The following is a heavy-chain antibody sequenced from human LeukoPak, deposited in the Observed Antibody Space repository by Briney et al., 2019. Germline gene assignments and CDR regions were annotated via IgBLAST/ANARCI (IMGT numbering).Heavy chain of an antibody. D-gene: IGHD2-15*01. Sequence: PGGSLRLSCAASRFVFTSSGMHWVRQAPGKGLEWVAHIRYDGTDKYYADSVKGRFTISRDNSKNTLSLQMSTLRPDDTAMYFCARDSTVGAAYFDFWGQGALVTVSS. CDR3: ARDSTVGAAYFDF. CDR1: RFVFTSSG. CDR2: IRYDGTDK. V-gene: IGHV3-30*02. J-gene: IGHJ4*02.